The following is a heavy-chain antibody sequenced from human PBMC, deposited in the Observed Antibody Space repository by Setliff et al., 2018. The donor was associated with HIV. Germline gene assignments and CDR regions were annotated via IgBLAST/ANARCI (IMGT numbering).Heavy chain of an antibody. CDR1: RGSISSRSYY. CDR2: TYSNGNT. D-gene: IGHD2-8*01. CDR3: ARESPDGLDY. J-gene: IGHJ4*02. V-gene: IGHV4-61*02. Sequence: SETLSLTCTVSRGSISSRSYYWSWLRQPAGKGLEWIGRTYSNGNTDYNPSLKSRVTISEDTSKNQFSLKVNSVTAADTAMYFCARESPDGLDYWGQGTLVTVSS.